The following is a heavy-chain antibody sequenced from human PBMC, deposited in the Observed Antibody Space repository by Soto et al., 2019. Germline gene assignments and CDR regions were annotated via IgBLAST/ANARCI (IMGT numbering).Heavy chain of an antibody. CDR1: GITISNYP. V-gene: IGHV3-23*01. Sequence: EVQLLESGGGLVQPGGSLRLSCAASGITISNYPMSWVRQAPGKGLDWVSGISGSGDRTYYADSAKGRFTISKDISRNSLSLQLDSLGVEDTAVYFCVKDDGGYPSTAPHWGQGTLATVSS. D-gene: IGHD3-22*01. CDR3: VKDDGGYPSTAPH. CDR2: ISGSGDRT. J-gene: IGHJ4*02.